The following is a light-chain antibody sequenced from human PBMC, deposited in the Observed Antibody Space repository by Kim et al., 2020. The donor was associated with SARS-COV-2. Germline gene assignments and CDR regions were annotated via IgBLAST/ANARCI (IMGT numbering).Light chain of an antibody. CDR1: SLRSYY. CDR2: GKN. CDR3: NSRDSKDNVV. J-gene: IGLJ2*01. Sequence: VALGQNVRSTCQGDSLRSYYATWYQQKPGQAPIVVIYGKNNRPSGIPDRFSGSSSGNTASLTITGTQAGDEADNYCNSRDSKDNVVFGGGTQLIVL. V-gene: IGLV3-19*01.